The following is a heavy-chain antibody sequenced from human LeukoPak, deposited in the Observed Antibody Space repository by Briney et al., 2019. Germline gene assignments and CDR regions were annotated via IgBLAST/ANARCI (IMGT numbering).Heavy chain of an antibody. CDR2: IRSSSSTI. CDR3: ARDPHSLDY. CDR1: GFTFSSYS. J-gene: IGHJ4*02. Sequence: GGSLRLSCAASGFTFSSYSMNWVRQAPGKGLEWVSYIRSSSSTIYYADSVKGRSTISRDNAKNSLYLQMNSLRAEDTAVYYCARDPHSLDYWGQGTLVTVSS. D-gene: IGHD1-26*01. V-gene: IGHV3-48*01.